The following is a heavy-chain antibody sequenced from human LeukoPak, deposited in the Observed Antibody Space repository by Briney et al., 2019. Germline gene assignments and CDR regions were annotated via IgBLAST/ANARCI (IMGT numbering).Heavy chain of an antibody. CDR1: GGSFSGYY. D-gene: IGHD6-6*01. J-gene: IGHJ4*02. V-gene: IGHV4-34*01. Sequence: SETLSLTCAVYGGSFSGYYWSWIRQPPGKGLEWIGEINHSGSTNYNPSLKSRVTISVDTSKNQFSLKLSSVTAADTAVYYGARVQQLVLIDYWGQGTLVTVSS. CDR3: ARVQQLVLIDY. CDR2: INHSGST.